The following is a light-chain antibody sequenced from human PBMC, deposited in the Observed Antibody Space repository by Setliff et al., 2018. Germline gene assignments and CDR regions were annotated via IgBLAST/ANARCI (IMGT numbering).Light chain of an antibody. J-gene: IGLJ1*01. CDR2: SNN. CDR1: SSNIGARHD. V-gene: IGLV1-40*01. Sequence: QSALAQPPSVSGAPGQRVTISCTGSSSNIGARHDVHWYQQLPGTAPKLLIYSNNNRPSGVPDRFSGSKSGTSAALAITGLQAEDEADYYCQSYDSSLSGSGVFGTGTKVTVL. CDR3: QSYDSSLSGSGV.